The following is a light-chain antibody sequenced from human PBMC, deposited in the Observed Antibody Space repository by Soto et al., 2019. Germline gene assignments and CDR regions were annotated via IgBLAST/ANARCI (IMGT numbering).Light chain of an antibody. CDR2: LNRDGSH. CDR1: SGHSSYA. Sequence: QLVLTQSPSASASLGASVKLTCTLSSGHSSYAIAWHQQQPEKGPWYLMKLNRDGSHSKGDGIPDRFSGSSSGAERYLTISSLQSEDEADYYCQTWGTGTLVFGGGTKLTVL. V-gene: IGLV4-69*01. J-gene: IGLJ2*01. CDR3: QTWGTGTLV.